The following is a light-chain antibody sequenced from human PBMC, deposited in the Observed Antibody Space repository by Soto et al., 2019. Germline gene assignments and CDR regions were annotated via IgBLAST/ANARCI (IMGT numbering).Light chain of an antibody. CDR2: SNN. Sequence: QSVLTQPPSASGTPGQRVTISCSGSSSNIGSNTVNWYQQLPGTAPKLLIYSNNQRPSGVPDRFSGSKSGTSASLAISGLQSEDEAHYYCCSYARGRIWVFGGGTKLTVL. J-gene: IGLJ3*02. CDR3: CSYARGRIWV. V-gene: IGLV1-44*01. CDR1: SSNIGSNT.